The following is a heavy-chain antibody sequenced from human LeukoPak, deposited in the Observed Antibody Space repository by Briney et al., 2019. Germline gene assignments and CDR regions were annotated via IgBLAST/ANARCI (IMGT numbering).Heavy chain of an antibody. J-gene: IGHJ1*01. CDR2: IYSVAST. Sequence: GGSLRLSCAASGFGVTNNYMSWVRQAPGKGLEFVSLIYSVASTYYADSLKGRFTISRDDSKNTVFLQKNSLGPEATALYFCTRPHSRGREILNWGQGAPVTVSS. D-gene: IGHD3-10*01. CDR1: GFGVTNNY. CDR3: TRPHSRGREILN. V-gene: IGHV3-53*01.